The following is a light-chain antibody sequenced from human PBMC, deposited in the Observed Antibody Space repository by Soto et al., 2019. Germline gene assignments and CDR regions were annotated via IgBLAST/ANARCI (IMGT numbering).Light chain of an antibody. CDR2: AAS. V-gene: IGKV1-39*01. CDR1: QSISSY. CDR3: QQSYSTHTTT. Sequence: DIEMTQSPSTLSASVGDSVTITCRASQSISSYLNCYQQKPGKAPNLLIYAASSLQSGVPSRFSGSGSGTDFTLTISSLQPEDFATYYCQQSYSTHTTTFGGGTKVDIK. J-gene: IGKJ4*01.